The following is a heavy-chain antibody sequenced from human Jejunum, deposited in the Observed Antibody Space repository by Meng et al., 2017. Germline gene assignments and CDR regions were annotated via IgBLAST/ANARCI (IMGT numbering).Heavy chain of an antibody. CDR1: GFPFGDYS. D-gene: IGHD3-10*01. CDR3: AREKGTITKIRGDVDY. V-gene: IGHV3-49*03. J-gene: IGHJ4*02. Sequence: GGSLRLSCAASGFPFGDYSMSWFRQAPGKGLEWVAFIRIKRYGGTTEYAASVKGRFTISRDDSEAIAYLQMSSLKTEDTAVYYCAREKGTITKIRGDVDYWGQGTLVTRLL. CDR2: IRIKRYGGTT.